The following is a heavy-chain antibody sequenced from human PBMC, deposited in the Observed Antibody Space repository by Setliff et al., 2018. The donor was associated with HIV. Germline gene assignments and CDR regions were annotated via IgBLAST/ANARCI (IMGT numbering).Heavy chain of an antibody. CDR2: IYYSGST. CDR1: GGSISSSTYY. Sequence: KPSETLSLTCTVSGGSISSSTYYWGWIRQPPGKGLEWIGTIYYSGSTYYNPSLESRLTISVDTSKNQFSLKLSSVTAADTAVYYCARRDGYSYGFYFDYWGQGTLVTVSS. V-gene: IGHV4-39*01. J-gene: IGHJ4*02. D-gene: IGHD5-18*01. CDR3: ARRDGYSYGFYFDY.